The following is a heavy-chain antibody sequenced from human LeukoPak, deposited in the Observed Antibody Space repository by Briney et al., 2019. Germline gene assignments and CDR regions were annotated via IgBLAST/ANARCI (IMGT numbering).Heavy chain of an antibody. J-gene: IGHJ4*02. CDR2: ISYDGSNK. CDR1: GFTFSSYA. D-gene: IGHD1-26*01. CDR3: AKGAWGARVDFYFDY. Sequence: PGGSLRLSCAASGFTFSSYAMHWVRQAPGKGLEWVAVISYDGSNKYYADSVKGRFTISRDNSKNTLYLQMNSLRAEDTAVYYCAKGAWGARVDFYFDYWGQGTLVTVSS. V-gene: IGHV3-30-3*01.